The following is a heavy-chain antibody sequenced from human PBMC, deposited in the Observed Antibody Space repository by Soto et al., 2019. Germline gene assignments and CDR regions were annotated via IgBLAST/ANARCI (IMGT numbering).Heavy chain of an antibody. J-gene: IGHJ5*02. Sequence: ASVKVSCKASGYTFTSYYMHWVRQAPGQGLEWMGIINPSGGSTSYAQKFQGRVTMTRDTSTSTVYMELSSLRSEDTAVYYCAREETTMVRRVKICVWFDPWGQGTLVTVSS. CDR2: INPSGGST. V-gene: IGHV1-46*01. CDR3: AREETTMVRRVKICVWFDP. CDR1: GYTFTSYY. D-gene: IGHD3-10*01.